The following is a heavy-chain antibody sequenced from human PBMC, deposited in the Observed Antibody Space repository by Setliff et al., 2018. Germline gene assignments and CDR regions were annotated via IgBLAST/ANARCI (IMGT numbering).Heavy chain of an antibody. CDR1: GFSLSTSGVG. J-gene: IGHJ4*02. CDR2: IYWNDDK. V-gene: IGHV2-5*01. CDR3: ARRRGDYYDSSGYYYDY. Sequence: SGPTLVNPTQTLTLTCTFSGFSLSTSGVGVGWIRQPPGKALEWLTLIYWNDDKRYSPSLKRRLTITKDTSKNQVVLTMTNMDPVDTATYYCARRRGDYYDSSGYYYDYWGQGTLVTVSS. D-gene: IGHD3-22*01.